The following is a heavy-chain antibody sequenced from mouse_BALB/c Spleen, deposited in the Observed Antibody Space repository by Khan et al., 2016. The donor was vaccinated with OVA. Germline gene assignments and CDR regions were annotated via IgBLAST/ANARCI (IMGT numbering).Heavy chain of an antibody. CDR2: IWTGGST. D-gene: IGHD1-3*01. J-gene: IGHJ2*01. CDR3: ARLEDI. CDR1: GFSLTSYG. Sequence: VQLQESGPGLVAPSQSLSITCTVSGFSLTSYGVHWVRQPPGKGLEWLGVIWTGGSTPYNSALMSRLSISNDHSKSQVFLKMNRLQTDDTAMYYCARLEDIWGQGTTVTVSS. V-gene: IGHV2-9*02.